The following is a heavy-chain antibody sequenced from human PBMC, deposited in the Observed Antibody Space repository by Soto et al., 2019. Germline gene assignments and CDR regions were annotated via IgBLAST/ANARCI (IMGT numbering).Heavy chain of an antibody. V-gene: IGHV4-61*03. CDR2: ISYTGRT. CDR3: ARFSGGSYNTYYFYYGMDV. J-gene: IGHJ6*02. D-gene: IGHD2-15*01. CDR1: GDSVTSGSYY. Sequence: SETLSLTCIVSGDSVTSGSYYWTWLRQPPGKGLEWIGYISYTGRTKYNPSLQSRVTISVDTSKNDFSLNLSSVTAADTAMYYCARFSGGSYNTYYFYYGMDVWGQGTTVTVSS.